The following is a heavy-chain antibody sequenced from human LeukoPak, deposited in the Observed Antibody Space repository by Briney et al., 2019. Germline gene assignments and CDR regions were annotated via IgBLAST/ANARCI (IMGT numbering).Heavy chain of an antibody. CDR1: GFTFSSYW. Sequence: PGGSLRLSCAASGFTFSSYWMSWVRQAPGKGLEWVANIKQDGSEKYYVDSVKGRFTISRDNAKNSLYLQMNSLRAEDTAVYYCARLYSSAVPPRDYWGQGTLVTVSS. V-gene: IGHV3-7*01. D-gene: IGHD6-19*01. CDR2: IKQDGSEK. J-gene: IGHJ4*02. CDR3: ARLYSSAVPPRDY.